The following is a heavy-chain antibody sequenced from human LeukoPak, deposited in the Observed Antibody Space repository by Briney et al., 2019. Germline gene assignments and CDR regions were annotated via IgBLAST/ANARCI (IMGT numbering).Heavy chain of an antibody. CDR1: GGSFSGYY. CDR3: ARGRDLLWFGELPPKGFDY. Sequence: SETLSLTCAVYGGSFSGYYWSWIRQPPGKGLEWIGEINRSGSTNYNPSLKSRVTISVDTSKNQFSLKLSSVTAADTAVYYCARGRDLLWFGELPPKGFDYWGQGTLVTVSS. CDR2: INRSGST. V-gene: IGHV4-34*01. D-gene: IGHD3-10*01. J-gene: IGHJ4*02.